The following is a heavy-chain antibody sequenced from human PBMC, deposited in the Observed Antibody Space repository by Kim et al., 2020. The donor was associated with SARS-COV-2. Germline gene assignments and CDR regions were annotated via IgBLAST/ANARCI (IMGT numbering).Heavy chain of an antibody. CDR1: GFPVRSNH. Sequence: GGSLRLSCAASGFPVRSNHMSWVRQAPGRGLEWVSVIYSGDSTHYADSVKGRFSISKDDSKNTVYLQMNSLRADDTAVYYCATDRFGYLVYWGQGTLVTV. V-gene: IGHV3-66*01. CDR3: ATDRFGYLVY. CDR2: IYSGDST. J-gene: IGHJ4*02. D-gene: IGHD3-10*01.